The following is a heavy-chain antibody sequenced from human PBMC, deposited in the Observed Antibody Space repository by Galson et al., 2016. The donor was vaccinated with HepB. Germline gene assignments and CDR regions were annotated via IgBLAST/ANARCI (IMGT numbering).Heavy chain of an antibody. V-gene: IGHV3-23*01. D-gene: IGHD5-18*01. Sequence: SLRLSCAASGFTFSTYAMSWARQAPGKGLEWVSGISGSGDTKFADSVKCRFPISRDNSKTTLYLQMNSLRVEDTAVYYCAKISVQYSYHYWGFDYWGQGTLVTVSS. J-gene: IGHJ4*02. CDR3: AKISVQYSYHYWGFDY. CDR1: GFTFSTYA. CDR2: ISGSGDT.